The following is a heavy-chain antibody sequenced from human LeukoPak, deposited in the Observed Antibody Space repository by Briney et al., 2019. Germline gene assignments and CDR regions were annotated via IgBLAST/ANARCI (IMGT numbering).Heavy chain of an antibody. V-gene: IGHV4-59*01. Sequence: TSETLSLTCTVSGGSISSYCWSWIRQPPGKGLEWIGYIYYSGSTNYNPSLKSRVTISVDTSKNQFSLKLSSVTAADTAVYYCARVVTPGFRFDPWGQGTLVPVSS. CDR2: IYYSGST. D-gene: IGHD2-21*02. J-gene: IGHJ5*02. CDR1: GGSISSYC. CDR3: ARVVTPGFRFDP.